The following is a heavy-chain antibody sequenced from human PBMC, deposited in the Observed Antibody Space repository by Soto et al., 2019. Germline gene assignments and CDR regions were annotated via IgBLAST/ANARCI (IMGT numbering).Heavy chain of an antibody. Sequence: GGSLRLSCAASGFTFSSYAMSWVRQAPGKGLEWVSAISGSGGSTYYADSVKGRFTISRDNSKNTLYLQMNSLRAEDTAVYYCAKDHDIVVVPAATRWGQGTLVTVSS. CDR1: GFTFSSYA. V-gene: IGHV3-23*01. CDR2: ISGSGGST. D-gene: IGHD2-2*01. J-gene: IGHJ4*02. CDR3: AKDHDIVVVPAATR.